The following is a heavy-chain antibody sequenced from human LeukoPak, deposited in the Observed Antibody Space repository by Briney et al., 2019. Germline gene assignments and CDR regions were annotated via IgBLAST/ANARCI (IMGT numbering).Heavy chain of an antibody. CDR3: ARVILSHYYDSSGYYRRVDAFDI. Sequence: SETLSLTCAVYGGSFSGYYWSWIRQPPGKGLEWIGEINHSGSTNYNPSLKSRVTISVDTSKNQFSLKLSSVTAADTAVYYCARVILSHYYDSSGYYRRVDAFDIWGQGTMVTVSS. CDR1: GGSFSGYY. V-gene: IGHV4-34*01. D-gene: IGHD3-22*01. CDR2: INHSGST. J-gene: IGHJ3*02.